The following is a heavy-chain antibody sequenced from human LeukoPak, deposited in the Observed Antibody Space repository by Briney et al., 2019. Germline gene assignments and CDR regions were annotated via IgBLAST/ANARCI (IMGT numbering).Heavy chain of an antibody. D-gene: IGHD1-26*01. CDR1: GFTVSSNY. CDR3: AKVTGRDYYYYYYMDV. Sequence: GGSLRLSCAASGFTVSSNYMSWVRQAPGKGLEWVSVIYSGGSTYYADSVKGRFTISRDNSKNTLYLRMNSLRADDTAVYYCAKVTGRDYYYYYYMDVWGKGTTVTISS. V-gene: IGHV3-53*01. CDR2: IYSGGST. J-gene: IGHJ6*03.